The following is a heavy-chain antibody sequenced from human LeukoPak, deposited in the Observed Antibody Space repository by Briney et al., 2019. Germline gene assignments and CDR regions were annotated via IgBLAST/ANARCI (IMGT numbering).Heavy chain of an antibody. D-gene: IGHD2-15*01. Sequence: ASVKLSCKASGYTFTSYGISWVRQAPGQGLEAMGWISASNGNTNYAKKLQGRVTMTTDTSTSTAYMELRSLRSDDTAVYYCARDPRRYCSGGSCYWFDPWGQGTLVTVSS. V-gene: IGHV1-18*01. J-gene: IGHJ5*02. CDR3: ARDPRRYCSGGSCYWFDP. CDR2: ISASNGNT. CDR1: GYTFTSYG.